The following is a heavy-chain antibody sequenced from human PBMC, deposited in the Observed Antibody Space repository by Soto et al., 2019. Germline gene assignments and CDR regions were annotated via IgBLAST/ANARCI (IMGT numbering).Heavy chain of an antibody. Sequence: PSETLSLTCTVSGGSMSSGDYYWSWIRQPPGKGLEWIGYIYYSGSTYYNPSLKSRVTISVDTSKNQFSLKLSSVTAADTAVYYCARETVATIKGLDYGMDVWGQGTTVTVSS. CDR1: GGSMSSGDYY. J-gene: IGHJ6*02. CDR3: ARETVATIKGLDYGMDV. V-gene: IGHV4-30-4*01. CDR2: IYYSGST. D-gene: IGHD5-12*01.